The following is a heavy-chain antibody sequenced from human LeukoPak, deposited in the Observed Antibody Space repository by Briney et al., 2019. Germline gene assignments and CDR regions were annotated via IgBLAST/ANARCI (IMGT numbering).Heavy chain of an antibody. Sequence: GGSLRLSCAASGFTVSTYAMNWVRQAPGKGLEWVSTTSGSGSTSHYADSVKGRFIISRDNSKNTLHLQMNSLRAEDTAVYYCAKGGDLITYFDYWGQGTLVTASS. V-gene: IGHV3-23*01. CDR2: TSGSGSTS. CDR1: GFTVSTYA. CDR3: AKGGDLITYFDY. J-gene: IGHJ4*02. D-gene: IGHD3-16*01.